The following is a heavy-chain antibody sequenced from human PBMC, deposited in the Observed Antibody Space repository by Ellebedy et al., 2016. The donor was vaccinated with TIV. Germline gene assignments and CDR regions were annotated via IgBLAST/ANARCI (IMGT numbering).Heavy chain of an antibody. CDR2: VPSDGSNR. CDR1: GFTFSGYA. V-gene: IGHV3-30*01. J-gene: IGHJ1*01. CDR3: ARDHCGRDCGYFQY. Sequence: PGGSLRLSCEASGFTFSGYAMHWVRQAPGKGLEWLAVVPSDGSNRDYADSVKGRFTISRDNSQNTVYLKMNTLGAEDTAMYYCARDHCGRDCGYFQYWGPGTLVTVSS. D-gene: IGHD2-21*02.